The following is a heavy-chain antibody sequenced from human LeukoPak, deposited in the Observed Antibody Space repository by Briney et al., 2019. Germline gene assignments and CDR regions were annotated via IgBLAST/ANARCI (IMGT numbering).Heavy chain of an antibody. Sequence: ASVKVSCKVSGYTLTELSMHWVGQAPGKGLEWMGGFDPEDGETIYAQKFQGRVTMTEDTSTDTAYMELSSLRSEDTAVYYCATTGYCSSTSCSNWFDPWGQGTLVTVSS. D-gene: IGHD2-2*01. CDR3: ATTGYCSSTSCSNWFDP. V-gene: IGHV1-24*01. CDR2: FDPEDGET. CDR1: GYTLTELS. J-gene: IGHJ5*02.